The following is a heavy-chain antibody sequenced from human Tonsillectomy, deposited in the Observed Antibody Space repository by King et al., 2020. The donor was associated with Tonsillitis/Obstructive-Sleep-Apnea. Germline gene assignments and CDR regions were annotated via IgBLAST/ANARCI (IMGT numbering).Heavy chain of an antibody. D-gene: IGHD5-18*01. CDR2: IYYSGST. CDR3: AREGRRVTAMVTRSFDY. Sequence: VQLQESGPGLVKPSQTLSLTCTVSGGSISSGGYYWSWIRQHPGKGLEWIGYIYYSGSTYYNPSLKSRVTISVDTSKNQFSLKLSSVTAADTAVYYCAREGRRVTAMVTRSFDYWGQGTLVTVSS. CDR1: GGSISSGGYY. J-gene: IGHJ4*02. V-gene: IGHV4-31*03.